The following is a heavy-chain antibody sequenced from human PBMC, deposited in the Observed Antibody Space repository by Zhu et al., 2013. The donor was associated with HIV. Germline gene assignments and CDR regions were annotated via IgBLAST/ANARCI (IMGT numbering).Heavy chain of an antibody. D-gene: IGHD6-25*01. J-gene: IGHJ3*01. V-gene: IGHV1-2*02. CDR3: ARDERALDV. CDR1: GYTFTRHY. CDR2: FSPYGGAT. Sequence: QVQLVQSGTEVKKAGASVKVSCKSSGYTFTRHYIHWVRQAPGQGLEWMGWFSPYGGATNYAQKFQGRVSMTGDTTIHTAYMQLNRLVYDDTAVYYCARDERALDVWGQGTMVTVSS.